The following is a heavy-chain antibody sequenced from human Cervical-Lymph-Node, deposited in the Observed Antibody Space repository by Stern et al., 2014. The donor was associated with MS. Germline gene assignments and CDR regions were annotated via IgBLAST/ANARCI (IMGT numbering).Heavy chain of an antibody. CDR3: ARFSLFGKYYFDS. V-gene: IGHV4-31*02. Sequence: VQLVESGPGLVKPSQTLSLTCTVSGGSITRGGDYWSWVRQRPGKGLEWVGYIIYSGSSYYNPSLKSRVTISVDTSKNQFSLRLTSVTAADTAVYYCARFSLFGKYYFDSWGQGTLVTVSS. CDR1: GGSITRGGDY. D-gene: IGHD3-10*01. CDR2: IIYSGSS. J-gene: IGHJ4*02.